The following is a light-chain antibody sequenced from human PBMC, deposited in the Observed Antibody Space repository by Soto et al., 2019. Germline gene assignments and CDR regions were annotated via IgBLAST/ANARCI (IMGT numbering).Light chain of an antibody. CDR3: QQYGSSGT. CDR1: QSVSDNY. J-gene: IGKJ3*01. Sequence: IVFTASPSTLSLSPGERATLSCRASQSVSDNYLAWYQQKPGQAPRLLIYGASKRATGLPDRFSGRGSGTDFPPTTSREEPEDSAVYCCQQYGSSGTFGPGTKVDIK. CDR2: GAS. V-gene: IGKV3-20*01.